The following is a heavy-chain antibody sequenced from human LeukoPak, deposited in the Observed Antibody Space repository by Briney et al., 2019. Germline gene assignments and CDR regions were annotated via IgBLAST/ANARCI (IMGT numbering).Heavy chain of an antibody. CDR2: VSGDGGST. V-gene: IGHV3-43*02. J-gene: IGHJ4*02. D-gene: IGHD3-22*01. CDR3: AKDIEYDSSGYYLDPEYYFDY. Sequence: GGSLRLSCAASGFTFDDYAMHWVRQAPGKGLKWVSLVSGDGGSTYYADSVKGRFTISRDNSKNSLYLQMNSLRTEDTALYYCAKDIEYDSSGYYLDPEYYFDYWGQGTLVTVSS. CDR1: GFTFDDYA.